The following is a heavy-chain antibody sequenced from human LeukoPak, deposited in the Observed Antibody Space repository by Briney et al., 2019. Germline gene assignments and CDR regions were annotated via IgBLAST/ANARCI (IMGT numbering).Heavy chain of an antibody. CDR2: INPNSGGT. CDR1: GYTFTGYY. J-gene: IGHJ6*02. CDR3: ARAPEWGYHYGMDV. D-gene: IGHD3-3*01. Sequence: GASVKVSCKASGYTFTGYYMHWVRQAPGQGLEWMGWINPNSGGTNYAQKFQGRVTMTRDTSINTAYMDLNSLTSDDTAVFYCARAPEWGYHYGMDVWGQGTVVTVSS. V-gene: IGHV1-2*02.